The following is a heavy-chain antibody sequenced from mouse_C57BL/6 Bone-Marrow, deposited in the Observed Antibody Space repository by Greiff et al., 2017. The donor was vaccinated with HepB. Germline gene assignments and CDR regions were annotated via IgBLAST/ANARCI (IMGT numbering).Heavy chain of an antibody. D-gene: IGHD1-1*01. V-gene: IGHV1-20*01. CDR2: INPYNGDT. CDR1: GYSFTGYF. CDR3: ARGITTVDYYAMDY. Sequence: EVKLVESGPELVKPGDSVKISCKASGYSFTGYFMNWVMQSHGKSLEWIGRINPYNGDTFYNQKFKGKATLTVDKSSSTAHMELRSLTSEDSAVYYCARGITTVDYYAMDYWGQGTSVTVSS. J-gene: IGHJ4*01.